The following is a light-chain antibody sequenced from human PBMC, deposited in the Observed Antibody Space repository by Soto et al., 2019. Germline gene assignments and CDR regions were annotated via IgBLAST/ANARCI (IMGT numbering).Light chain of an antibody. V-gene: IGKV1-39*01. J-gene: IGKJ1*01. Sequence: DIQMTQSTSTLSASVGDRVTITCRASESISSWLAWYQQKPGKAPKLLIYAASSLQSGVPSRFSGSGSGTDFTLTISSLQPEDFATYYCQQSYSTPRFGQGTKVDIK. CDR2: AAS. CDR3: QQSYSTPR. CDR1: ESISSW.